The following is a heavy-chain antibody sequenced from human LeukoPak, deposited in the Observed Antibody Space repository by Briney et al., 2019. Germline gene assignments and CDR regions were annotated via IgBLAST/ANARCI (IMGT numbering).Heavy chain of an antibody. D-gene: IGHD3-22*01. J-gene: IGHJ4*02. CDR1: GYSFTSYW. CDR2: IYPGDSDT. Sequence: GESLKISCKGSGYSFTSYWIGWVRQMPGKGLEWMGIIYPGDSDTRYSPSSQGQVTISADKSISTAYLQWSSLKASDTAMYYCARPADYYDSSGYLDYWGQGTLVTVSS. CDR3: ARPADYYDSSGYLDY. V-gene: IGHV5-51*01.